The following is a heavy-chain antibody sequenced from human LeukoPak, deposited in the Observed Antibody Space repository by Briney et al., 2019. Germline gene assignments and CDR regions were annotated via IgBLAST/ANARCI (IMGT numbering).Heavy chain of an antibody. CDR1: GGTFSSYA. J-gene: IGHJ3*02. Sequence: SVEVSCKASGGTFSSYAISWVRQAPGQGLEWMGGIIPIFGTANYAQKFQGRVTITADESTSTAYMELSSLRSEDTAVYYCAREAGKYSAAFDIWGQGTMVTVSS. CDR3: AREAGKYSAAFDI. CDR2: IIPIFGTA. V-gene: IGHV1-69*13. D-gene: IGHD2-21*01.